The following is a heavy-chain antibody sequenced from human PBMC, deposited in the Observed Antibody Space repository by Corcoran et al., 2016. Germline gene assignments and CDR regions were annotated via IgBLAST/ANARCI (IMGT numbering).Heavy chain of an antibody. CDR1: GFTLSSYS. V-gene: IGHV3-48*04. J-gene: IGHJ4*02. D-gene: IGHD7-27*01. Sequence: EVQLVESGGGLVQPGGSLRLSCAASGFTLSSYSMNWVRQAPGKGLEWVSYISSSSVTIYYADSVKGRFTISRDNARNSLYLQMNSLRAEDTAVYYWARVPNPNYFDYWGQGTLVTVSS. CDR3: ARVPNPNYFDY. CDR2: ISSSSVTI.